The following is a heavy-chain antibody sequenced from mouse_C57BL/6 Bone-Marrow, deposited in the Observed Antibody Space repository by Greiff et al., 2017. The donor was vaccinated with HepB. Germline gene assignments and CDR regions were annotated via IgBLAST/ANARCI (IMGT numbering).Heavy chain of an antibody. Sequence: QVPLQQPGAELVQPGASVKMSCKASGYTFTSYWITWVKQRPGQGLEWIGDIYPGSGSTNSNEKFTSKATLTVDTSSSTAYMQLSSLTSEDSAVYYCARKLRGGFAYWGQGTLVTVSA. J-gene: IGHJ3*01. CDR2: IYPGSGST. CDR1: GYTFTSYW. V-gene: IGHV1-55*01. D-gene: IGHD1-1*01. CDR3: ARKLRGGFAY.